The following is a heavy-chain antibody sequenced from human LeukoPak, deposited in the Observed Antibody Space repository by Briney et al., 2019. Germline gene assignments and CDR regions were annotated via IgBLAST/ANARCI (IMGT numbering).Heavy chain of an antibody. J-gene: IGHJ4*02. CDR1: GFTFSSYG. D-gene: IGHD3-10*01. CDR2: ISGSGGST. CDR3: AKEITMVRGEPFDY. Sequence: PGGTLRLSCAASGFTFSSYGMSWVRQAPGKGLEWVSAISGSGGSTYYADSVKGRFTISRDNSKNTLYLQMNSLRAEDTAVYYCAKEITMVRGEPFDYWGQGTLVTVSS. V-gene: IGHV3-23*01.